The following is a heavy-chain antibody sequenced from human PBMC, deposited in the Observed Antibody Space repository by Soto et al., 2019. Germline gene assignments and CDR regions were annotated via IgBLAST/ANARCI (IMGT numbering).Heavy chain of an antibody. V-gene: IGHV3-23*01. CDR1: GFTFNNYA. D-gene: IGHD3-10*01. CDR3: AKDPNYYGSGIFSFFDY. Sequence: EVQLLESGGGLIQPGGSLKLSCAASGFTFNNYAMGWVRQAPGKGLEWVASISDTGGRIYHADSVTGRFIISRDKSQATLYLDMNNLRAEDTAVYYCAKDPNYYGSGIFSFFDYWGQGILVTVSS. J-gene: IGHJ4*02. CDR2: ISDTGGRI.